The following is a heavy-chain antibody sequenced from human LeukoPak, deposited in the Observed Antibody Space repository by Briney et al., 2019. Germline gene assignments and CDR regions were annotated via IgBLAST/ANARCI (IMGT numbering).Heavy chain of an antibody. Sequence: PSETLSLTCAVYGGSFSGYYWSWIRQPPGKGLEWIGEINHSGSTNYNPSLKSRVTISVDTSKNQFSLKLSSVTAADTAVYYCARHRSVHYYGSGKRNWFDPWGQGTLVTVSS. V-gene: IGHV4-34*01. CDR3: ARHRSVHYYGSGKRNWFDP. D-gene: IGHD3-10*01. CDR2: INHSGST. CDR1: GGSFSGYY. J-gene: IGHJ5*02.